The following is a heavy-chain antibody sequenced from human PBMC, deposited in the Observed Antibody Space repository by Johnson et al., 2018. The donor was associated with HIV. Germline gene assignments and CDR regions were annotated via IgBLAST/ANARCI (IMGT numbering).Heavy chain of an antibody. Sequence: QVQLVESGGGVVQPGRSLRLSCAASGFTFSNYGMHWVRQAPGKGLEWVAIISYDGSNKYYADSVKGRFTISRDNSKNTLYLQMNSLRAEDTAVYYCARDHSRDEAFDIWGQGTMVTVSS. J-gene: IGHJ3*02. CDR1: GFTFSNYG. CDR3: ARDHSRDEAFDI. CDR2: ISYDGSNK. D-gene: IGHD5-24*01. V-gene: IGHV3-30*03.